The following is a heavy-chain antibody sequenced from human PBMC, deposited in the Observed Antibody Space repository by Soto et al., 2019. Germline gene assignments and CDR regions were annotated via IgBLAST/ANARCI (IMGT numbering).Heavy chain of an antibody. Sequence: QVQLVESGGGVVQPGTSLRLSCEASGFTFSSYGIHWVRQAPGKGLEWVAVIWHDGSYKYYADYVKGRFTISRDNSKNTLYLKMNSLRAEDTAIYDRARDVKAVAGLDLWGQGTLVSVS. D-gene: IGHD6-19*01. CDR1: GFTFSSYG. CDR2: IWHDGSYK. J-gene: IGHJ5*02. V-gene: IGHV3-33*01. CDR3: ARDVKAVAGLDL.